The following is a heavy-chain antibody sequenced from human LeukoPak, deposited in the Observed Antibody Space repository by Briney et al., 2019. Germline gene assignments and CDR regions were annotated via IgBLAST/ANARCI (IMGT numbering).Heavy chain of an antibody. CDR2: ISYDGNNK. CDR3: ARGPLGYCSGSTCSNFDY. CDR1: GFTFGSYA. V-gene: IGHV3-30-3*01. Sequence: GGSLRLSCAASGFTFGSYAMHWVRQAPGKGLEWVAVISYDGNNKYYADSVKGRFTISRDNSKDTLYLQMNSLRAEDTAVYSCARGPLGYCSGSTCSNFDYWGQGTLVTVSS. D-gene: IGHD2-15*01. J-gene: IGHJ4*02.